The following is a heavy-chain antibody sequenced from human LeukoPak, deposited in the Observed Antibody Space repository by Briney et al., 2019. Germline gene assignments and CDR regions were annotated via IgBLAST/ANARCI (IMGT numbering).Heavy chain of an antibody. CDR1: GFTFSSYG. Sequence: GGSLRLSCAASGFTFSSYGMSWVRQAPGKGLEWVSAISGSGGSTYYADSVKGRFTISRDNSKNTLYLQMNSLRAEDTAVYYCAKDGGYCSGGSYYPNFDYWGQGTLVTVSS. CDR3: AKDGGYCSGGSYYPNFDY. CDR2: ISGSGGST. V-gene: IGHV3-23*01. D-gene: IGHD2-15*01. J-gene: IGHJ4*02.